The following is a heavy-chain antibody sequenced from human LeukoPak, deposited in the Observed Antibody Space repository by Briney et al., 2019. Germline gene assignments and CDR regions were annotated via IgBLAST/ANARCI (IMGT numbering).Heavy chain of an antibody. CDR1: GGSFSGYY. CDR2: INHSGST. Sequence: SETLSLTCAVYGGSFSGYYWSWIRQPPGKGLEWIGEINHSGSTNYNPSLKSRVTISVDTSKNQFSLKLSSVTAGDTAVYYCARAGGAYYDSSGYYCDYWGQGTLVTVSS. D-gene: IGHD3-22*01. V-gene: IGHV4-34*01. J-gene: IGHJ4*02. CDR3: ARAGGAYYDSSGYYCDY.